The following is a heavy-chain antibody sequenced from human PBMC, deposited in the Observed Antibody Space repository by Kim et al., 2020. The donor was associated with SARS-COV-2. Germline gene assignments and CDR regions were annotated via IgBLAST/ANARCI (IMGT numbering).Heavy chain of an antibody. CDR1: GFTFGHYW. Sequence: GGSLRLSCAASGFTFGHYWMSWVRQAPGKGLEWVANIKHDGSEKFYMDSVKGRFTMSRDNAKNSLSLQMNGLRAEDTAVYYCARGDYYDTSGVFADAFDIWGQGTTVTVS. CDR2: IKHDGSEK. D-gene: IGHD3-22*01. V-gene: IGHV3-7*03. CDR3: ARGDYYDTSGVFADAFDI. J-gene: IGHJ3*02.